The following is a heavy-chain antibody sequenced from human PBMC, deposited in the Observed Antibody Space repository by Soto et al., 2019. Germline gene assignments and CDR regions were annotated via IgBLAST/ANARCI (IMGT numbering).Heavy chain of an antibody. J-gene: IGHJ6*03. V-gene: IGHV3-13*01. CDR1: GFTFSSYD. CDR3: ARGYTSSSGWSPYYMDV. D-gene: IGHD6-19*01. CDR2: IGTAGDT. Sequence: GGSLRLSCAASGFTFSSYDMHWVRQATGKGLEWVSAIGTAGDTYYPGSVKGRFTISRENAKNSLYLQMNSLRAGDTAVYYCARGYTSSSGWSPYYMDVWGKGTTVTVSS.